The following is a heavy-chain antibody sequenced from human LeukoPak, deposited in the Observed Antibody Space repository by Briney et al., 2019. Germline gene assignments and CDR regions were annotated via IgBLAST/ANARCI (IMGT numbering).Heavy chain of an antibody. Sequence: GGSLGLSCAAYGFTFDDYTMHWVRQVPGKGLEWVSLIDWIGHSTNYADSVKGRFTVSRDNSKNSLYLQMNSLRPEDTALYYCVKDDYGPFDIWGPGTMVTVSS. V-gene: IGHV3-43*01. CDR1: GFTFDDYT. D-gene: IGHD4-17*01. CDR3: VKDDYGPFDI. CDR2: IDWIGHST. J-gene: IGHJ3*02.